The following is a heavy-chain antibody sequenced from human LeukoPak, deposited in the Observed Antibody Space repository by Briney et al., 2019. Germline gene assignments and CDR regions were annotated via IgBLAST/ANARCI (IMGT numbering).Heavy chain of an antibody. J-gene: IGHJ4*02. CDR1: GGSISSGDYY. CDR2: IYYSGST. D-gene: IGHD3-10*01. CDR3: ARGGLGWFGAYFDY. V-gene: IGHV4-30-4*01. Sequence: SQTLSLTCTVSGGSISSGDYYWSWIRQPPGKGLEWIGYIYYSGSTYYNPPLKSRVTISVDTSKNQFSLKLSSVTAADTAVYYCARGGLGWFGAYFDYWGQGTLVTVSS.